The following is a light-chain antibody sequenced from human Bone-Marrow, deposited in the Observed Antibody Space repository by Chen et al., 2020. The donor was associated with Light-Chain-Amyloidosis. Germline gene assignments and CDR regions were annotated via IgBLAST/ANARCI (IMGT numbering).Light chain of an antibody. V-gene: IGKV1-39*01. J-gene: IGKJ4*01. CDR2: ATF. CDR1: QSISNY. Sequence: DIQITQPPRPLAASVGDRVTVTCRPSQSISNYLNWYQQIPGGAPKLLIYATFNLRPGVPSRFSGSGSGTQYTLTIAALQPEDFGTYYCQQNHDLPITFGGGTRVEL. CDR3: QQNHDLPIT.